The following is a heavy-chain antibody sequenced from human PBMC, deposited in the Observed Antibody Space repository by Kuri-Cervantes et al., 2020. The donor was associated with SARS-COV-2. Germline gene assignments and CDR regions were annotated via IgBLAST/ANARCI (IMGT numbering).Heavy chain of an antibody. V-gene: IGHV3-33*01. D-gene: IGHD3-10*01. CDR2: IWYDGSNK. CDR3: AREGYYYGSGNDY. Sequence: GESLKISCAASEFTFSSYGMHWVRQAPGKGLEWVAVIWYDGSNKYYADSVKGRFTISRDNSKNTLYLQMNSLRAEDTAVYYCAREGYYYGSGNDYWGQGTLVTVSS. J-gene: IGHJ4*02. CDR1: EFTFSSYG.